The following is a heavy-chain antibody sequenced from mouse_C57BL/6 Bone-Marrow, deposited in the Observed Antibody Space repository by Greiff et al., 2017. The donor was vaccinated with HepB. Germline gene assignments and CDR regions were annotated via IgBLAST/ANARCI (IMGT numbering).Heavy chain of an antibody. D-gene: IGHD3-2*02. Sequence: QVQLQQSGPELVKPGASVKISCKASGYSFTSYYIHWVKQRPGQGLEWIGWIYPGSGNIKYNEKFKGKATLTADTSSSTAYMQLSSLTSEDSAVYYCARGTRQLRLLYAMDYWGQGTSVTVSS. V-gene: IGHV1-66*01. CDR1: GYSFTSYY. J-gene: IGHJ4*01. CDR2: IYPGSGNI. CDR3: ARGTRQLRLLYAMDY.